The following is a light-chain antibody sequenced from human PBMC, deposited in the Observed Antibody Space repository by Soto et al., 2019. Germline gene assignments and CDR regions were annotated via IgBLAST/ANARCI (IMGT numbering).Light chain of an antibody. V-gene: IGKV1-12*01. CDR1: QGIASW. Sequence: DIRMTQSPSSVSASVGDRVTITCRASQGIASWLAWYQQKSGEAPNLLIYAASNLQSGVPSRFSGSGSGTDVTLTISSLQPEDSATYYCQQANSFPFTFGPGTKVYI. J-gene: IGKJ3*01. CDR2: AAS. CDR3: QQANSFPFT.